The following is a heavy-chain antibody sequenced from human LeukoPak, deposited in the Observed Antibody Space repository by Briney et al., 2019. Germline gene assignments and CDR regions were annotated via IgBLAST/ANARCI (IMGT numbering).Heavy chain of an antibody. Sequence: PSETLSLTCTVSNDSISSNTYNWGWIRQPPGKGLEWIGSINYSGTTSYNPSLKSRVTISVDTSKNQFSLKLNSVTAADTAMYYCARDNYYFDSSGLKAAFDIWGQGTMVTVSS. CDR1: NDSISSNTYN. D-gene: IGHD3-22*01. CDR3: ARDNYYFDSSGLKAAFDI. CDR2: INYSGTT. V-gene: IGHV4-39*07. J-gene: IGHJ3*02.